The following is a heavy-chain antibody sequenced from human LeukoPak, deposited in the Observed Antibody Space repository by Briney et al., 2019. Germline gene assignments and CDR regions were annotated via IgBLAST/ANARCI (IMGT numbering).Heavy chain of an antibody. CDR3: ARGGWIAVAAHNWFDP. D-gene: IGHD6-19*01. V-gene: IGHV4-59*01. CDR2: IYYSGST. CDR1: GGSISSYY. J-gene: IGHJ5*02. Sequence: SETLSLTCTVSGGSISSYYWSWIRQPPGKGLEWIGYIYYSGSTNYNPSLKSRVTISVDTSKNQFSLELSSVTAADTAVYYCARGGWIAVAAHNWFDPWGQGTLVTVSS.